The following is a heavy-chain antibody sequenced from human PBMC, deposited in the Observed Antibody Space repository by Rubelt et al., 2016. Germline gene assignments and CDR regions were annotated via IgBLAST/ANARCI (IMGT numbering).Heavy chain of an antibody. J-gene: IGHJ4*02. CDR1: GGSFSGYY. V-gene: IGHV4-34*01. CDR2: INHSGST. D-gene: IGHD2-21*01. CDR3: ARGNIVVGGSLGRKADEYYFDY. Sequence: KPSETLSLTCAVYGGSFSGYYWSWIRQPPGKGLEWIGEINHSGSTNYNPSLKSRVTISVDTSKNQFSLKLSSVTAADTAVYYCARGNIVVGGSLGRKADEYYFDYWGQGTLVTVSS.